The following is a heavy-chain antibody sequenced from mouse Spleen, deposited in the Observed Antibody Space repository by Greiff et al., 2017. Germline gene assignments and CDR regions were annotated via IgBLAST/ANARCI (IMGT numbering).Heavy chain of an antibody. CDR1: GFTFSDYG. V-gene: IGHV5-15*04. CDR3: ARRRGSSFYFDY. D-gene: IGHD1-1*01. CDR2: LSNLAYSI. J-gene: IGHJ2*01. Sequence: EVKLVESGGGLVKPGGSLKLSCAASGFTFSDYGMAWVRQAPGKGPEWVAFLSNLAYSIYYADTVTGRFTISRENAKNTLYLEMSSLRSEDTAMYYCARRRGSSFYFDYWGQGTTLTVSS.